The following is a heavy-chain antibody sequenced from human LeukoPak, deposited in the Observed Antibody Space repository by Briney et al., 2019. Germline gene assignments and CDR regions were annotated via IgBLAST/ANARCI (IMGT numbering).Heavy chain of an antibody. CDR2: FDPEDGET. Sequence: ASVKVSCKVSGYTLTELSMHWVRQAPGKGLEWMGGFDPEDGETIYAQKFQGRVTMTEDTSTGTAYMELSSLRSEDTAVYYCATAEGSGWYGDYWGQGTLVTVSS. J-gene: IGHJ4*02. V-gene: IGHV1-24*01. D-gene: IGHD6-19*01. CDR1: GYTLTELS. CDR3: ATAEGSGWYGDY.